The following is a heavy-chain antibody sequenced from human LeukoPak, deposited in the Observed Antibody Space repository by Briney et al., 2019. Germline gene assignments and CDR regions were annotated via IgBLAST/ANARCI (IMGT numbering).Heavy chain of an antibody. Sequence: GGSLRLSCTVSGFTVSSNSMSWVRQAPGKGLEWVSFIYSGTIHYSDSVKGRFTISRDNSKNTLYLQMNSLRAEDTAVYYCAKPLMRDRWFGESWGQGTLVTVSS. CDR1: GFTVSSNS. D-gene: IGHD3-10*01. CDR3: AKPLMRDRWFGES. CDR2: IYSGTI. V-gene: IGHV3-53*01. J-gene: IGHJ5*02.